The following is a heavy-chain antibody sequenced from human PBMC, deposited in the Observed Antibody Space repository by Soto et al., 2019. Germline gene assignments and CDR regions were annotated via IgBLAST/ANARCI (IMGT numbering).Heavy chain of an antibody. Sequence: EVQLLESGGGLVQPGGSLRLSCAASGFSFSTYPMVWVRQAPGKRLEAVSSISGSGDKTYYKDSVKGRFTISRYNSKNTVDLQMNSLRPEDTAVDYCAKILATVSAYYSGMDAWGQGTTVTVSS. CDR1: GFSFSTYP. CDR3: AKILATVSAYYSGMDA. D-gene: IGHD4-17*01. J-gene: IGHJ6*02. CDR2: ISGSGDKT. V-gene: IGHV3-23*01.